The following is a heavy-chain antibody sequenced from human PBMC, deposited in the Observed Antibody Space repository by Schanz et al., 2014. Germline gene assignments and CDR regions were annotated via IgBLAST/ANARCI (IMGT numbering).Heavy chain of an antibody. J-gene: IGHJ4*02. CDR1: GFTFSDHF. CDR2: SRNKGHSYTS. Sequence: VQLVESGGGVVQPGRSLRLSCAASGFTFSDHFMDWVRQAPGKGLEWVGHSRNKGHSYTSEYAASVKGRFTISRDESESSLYLQMDSLKTEDTAVYYCARRNFYDKSAAFDYWVQGSLVTVSS. D-gene: IGHD3-9*01. CDR3: ARRNFYDKSAAFDY. V-gene: IGHV3-72*01.